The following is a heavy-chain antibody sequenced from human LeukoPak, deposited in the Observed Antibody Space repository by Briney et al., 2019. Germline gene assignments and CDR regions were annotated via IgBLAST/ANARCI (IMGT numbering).Heavy chain of an antibody. J-gene: IGHJ4*02. CDR3: ARDAAIVGTHPPDY. V-gene: IGHV3-48*04. CDR2: ISGSSSTI. D-gene: IGHD1-26*01. Sequence: EGSLRLSCAASGFTFSTFDMNWVRQAPGKGLEWVSYISGSSSTIYYADSVKGRFTISRDNAKNSLYLQMNSLRAEDTAVYYCARDAAIVGTHPPDYWGQGTLVTVSS. CDR1: GFTFSTFD.